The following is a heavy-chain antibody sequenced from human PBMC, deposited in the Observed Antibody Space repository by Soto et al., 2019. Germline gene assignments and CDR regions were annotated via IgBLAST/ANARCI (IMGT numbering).Heavy chain of an antibody. J-gene: IGHJ6*02. CDR2: IYHSGST. CDR3: ARDLRLGSGSYYNANDYYYYYGMDV. CDR1: GGSISSSNW. V-gene: IGHV4-4*02. D-gene: IGHD3-10*01. Sequence: QVQLQESGPGLVKPSGTLSLTCAVSGGSISSSNWWSWVRQPPGKGLEWIGEIYHSGSTNYNPSLKSRATISVDKPKNQFSVKLSSVSAADTAVYYCARDLRLGSGSYYNANDYYYYYGMDVWGQGTTVTVSS.